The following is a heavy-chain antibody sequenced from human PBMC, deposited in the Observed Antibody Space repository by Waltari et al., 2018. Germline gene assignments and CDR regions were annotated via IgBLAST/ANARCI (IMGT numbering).Heavy chain of an antibody. J-gene: IGHJ6*03. CDR2: INSDGSST. CDR3: AGGSKFYYMDL. CDR1: GLTLSRYR. Sequence: EVELVESGGGLVQPGGSLRLSCAASGLTLSRYRMYWVRQVPGKGLVWVSRINSDGSSTTYADSVKGRFTISRDNAKNTLFLQMNSLRVEDTAIYYCAGGSKFYYMDLWGKGTTATISS. V-gene: IGHV3-74*03.